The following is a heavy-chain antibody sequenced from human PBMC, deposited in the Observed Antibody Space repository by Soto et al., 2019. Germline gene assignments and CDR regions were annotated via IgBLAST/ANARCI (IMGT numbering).Heavy chain of an antibody. Sequence: GESLKISCQVSEYTFTIYWIGWMRQMPGKGLEWMGIIYPSDSDTRYSPSFQGQVTISADQSINTAYLQWDSLKASDTAIYYCARPANTVADHFDLWGQGTPVTVSS. CDR2: IYPSDSDT. V-gene: IGHV5-51*01. J-gene: IGHJ4*02. CDR3: ARPANTVADHFDL. D-gene: IGHD4-17*01. CDR1: EYTFTIYW.